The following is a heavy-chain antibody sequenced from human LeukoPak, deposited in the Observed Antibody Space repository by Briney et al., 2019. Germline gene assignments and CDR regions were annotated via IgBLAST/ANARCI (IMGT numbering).Heavy chain of an antibody. J-gene: IGHJ4*02. CDR2: ISGSGGST. Sequence: GGPLRLSCAASGFTFSSYAMSWVRQAPGKGLEWVSAISGSGGSTYYADSVKGRFTISRDNSKNTLYLQMNSLRAEDTAVYYCAKFLPHLPSAYYFDYWGQGTLVTVSS. V-gene: IGHV3-23*01. CDR3: AKFLPHLPSAYYFDY. CDR1: GFTFSSYA.